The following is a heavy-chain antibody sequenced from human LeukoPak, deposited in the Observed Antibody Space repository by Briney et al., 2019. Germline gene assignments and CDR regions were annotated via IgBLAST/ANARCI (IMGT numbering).Heavy chain of an antibody. CDR2: IIPIFGTA. V-gene: IGHV1-69*06. CDR1: GGTFSSYA. J-gene: IGHJ5*02. CDR3: ARDGYYGSGSPQFDP. Sequence: ASVKVSCKASGGTFSSYAISWVRQAPGQGLEWMGGIIPIFGTANYAQKFQGRVTITADKSTSTAYMELSSLRSEDTAVYYCARDGYYGSGSPQFDPWGQGTLVSVSS. D-gene: IGHD3-10*01.